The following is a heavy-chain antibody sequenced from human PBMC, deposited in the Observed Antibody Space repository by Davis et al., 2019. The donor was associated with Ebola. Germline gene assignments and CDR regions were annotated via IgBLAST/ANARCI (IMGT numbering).Heavy chain of an antibody. CDR1: GYSFTSYW. D-gene: IGHD3-10*01. CDR2: IYPGDSDT. J-gene: IGHJ6*02. CDR3: ARRDGSGGTYYYGMDV. Sequence: GESLKISCKGSGYSFTSYWIGWVRQMPGKGLEWMGIIYPGDSDTRYSPSFQGQVTISADKSISTAYLQWSSLKASDTAMYYCARRDGSGGTYYYGMDVWGQGTLVTVSS. V-gene: IGHV5-51*01.